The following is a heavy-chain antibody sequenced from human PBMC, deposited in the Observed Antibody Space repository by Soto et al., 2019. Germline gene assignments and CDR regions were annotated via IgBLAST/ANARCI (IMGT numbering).Heavy chain of an antibody. Sequence: ASVKVSCKASGYTFTSYDINWVRQATGQGLEWMGWMNPNSGNTGYAQKFQGRVTMTRNTSISTAYMELSSLRSEDTAVYYCAGLGGCSGGSCYPGDFDYWGQGTLVTVSS. CDR1: GYTFTSYD. V-gene: IGHV1-8*01. D-gene: IGHD2-15*01. J-gene: IGHJ4*02. CDR2: MNPNSGNT. CDR3: AGLGGCSGGSCYPGDFDY.